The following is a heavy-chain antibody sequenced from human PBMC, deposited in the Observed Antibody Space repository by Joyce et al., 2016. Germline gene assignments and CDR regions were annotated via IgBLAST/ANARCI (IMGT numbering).Heavy chain of an antibody. CDR1: GFNFRGSA. CDR3: LNGDYGY. Sequence: EVQLVESGGDLVQPGGSLKLSCAASGFNFRGSAMHWVRQDSGTGLEWVGRIRDEANSYATTYGAAVRGRFTISRDDSRSTAYLHMSGLKTDDTAIYYCLNGDYGYWGQGTLVTVSS. V-gene: IGHV3-73*01. J-gene: IGHJ4*02. D-gene: IGHD4-17*01. CDR2: IRDEANSYAT.